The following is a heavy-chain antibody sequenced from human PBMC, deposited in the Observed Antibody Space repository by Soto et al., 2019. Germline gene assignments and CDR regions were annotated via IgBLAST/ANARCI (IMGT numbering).Heavy chain of an antibody. V-gene: IGHV1-18*01. Sequence: ASVKVSCKASGYTFTSYGISWVRQAPGQGLEWMGWISAYNGNTNYAQKLQGRVTMTTDTSTSTAYMELRSLRSDDTAVYYCARDPIEGDTAMVIPPAYWGQGTLVTVSS. CDR2: ISAYNGNT. CDR3: ARDPIEGDTAMVIPPAY. CDR1: GYTFTSYG. D-gene: IGHD5-18*01. J-gene: IGHJ4*02.